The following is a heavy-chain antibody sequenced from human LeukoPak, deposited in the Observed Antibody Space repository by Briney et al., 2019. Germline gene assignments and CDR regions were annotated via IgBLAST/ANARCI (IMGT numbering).Heavy chain of an antibody. J-gene: IGHJ4*02. CDR2: IKPDGTTK. V-gene: IGHV3-7*03. CDR1: GFPFSSYS. CDR3: ARSIPYGTTWYGRSDY. D-gene: IGHD6-13*01. Sequence: GGSLRPSCAASGFPFSSYSMTWVRQAPGKGLEWVANIKPDGTTKFYVDSVKGRFTISRDNALNSLYLQMNSLRAEDTAIYYCARSIPYGTTWYGRSDYWGQGTLVTVSS.